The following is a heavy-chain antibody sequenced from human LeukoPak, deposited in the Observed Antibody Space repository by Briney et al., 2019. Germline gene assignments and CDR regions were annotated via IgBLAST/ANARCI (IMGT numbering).Heavy chain of an antibody. CDR3: ATNSLYCGGDCYSFDY. CDR1: GFTFSSYS. J-gene: IGHJ4*02. CDR2: ITASGTAM. Sequence: PGGSLRLSCAASGFTFSSYSMNWVRQAPGKGLEWVSHITASGTAMFYADSVKGRFTISRDNAKNSLYLQMNSLRAEDTAVYYCATNSLYCGGDCYSFDYWGQGTLVTVSS. V-gene: IGHV3-48*01. D-gene: IGHD2-21*02.